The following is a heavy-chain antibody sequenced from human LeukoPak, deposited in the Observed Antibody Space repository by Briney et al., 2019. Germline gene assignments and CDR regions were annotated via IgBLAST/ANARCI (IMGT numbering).Heavy chain of an antibody. J-gene: IGHJ4*02. D-gene: IGHD4-17*01. Sequence: SDTLSLTCAVSGGSITSSQHRGRWARQPRGEGLEWFGGVCYNQTTHYNQSLKSRLTMTLYQSQTPFSMKLTPVTAPDKTVYFCATFFYGEYSADYFDSWGQGALVTVSS. CDR1: GGSITSSQHR. CDR2: VCYNQTT. CDR3: ATFFYGEYSADYFDS. V-gene: IGHV4-4*02.